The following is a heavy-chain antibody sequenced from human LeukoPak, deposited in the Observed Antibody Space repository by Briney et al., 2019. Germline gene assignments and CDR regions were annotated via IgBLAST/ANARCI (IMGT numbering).Heavy chain of an antibody. CDR2: INHSGST. CDR3: ARDAAGEGRLVITWFDP. Sequence: SETLSLTCAVYGGSFSGYYWSWIRQPPGKGLEWIGEINHSGSTNYNPSLKSRVTISVDTSKNQFSLKLSSVTAADTAVYFCARDAAGEGRLVITWFDPWGQGTLVTASS. CDR1: GGSFSGYY. D-gene: IGHD3-22*01. V-gene: IGHV4-34*01. J-gene: IGHJ5*02.